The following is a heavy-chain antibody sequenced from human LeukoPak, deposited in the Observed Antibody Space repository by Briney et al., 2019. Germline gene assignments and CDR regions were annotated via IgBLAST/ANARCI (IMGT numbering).Heavy chain of an antibody. D-gene: IGHD3-16*01. V-gene: IGHV3-11*01. CDR1: GFNFSDYL. J-gene: IGHJ3*02. CDR2: IISNGNTI. CDR3: APYRMGGFDI. Sequence: EGALRLSCAASGFNFSDYLMRWIRQAPGKGLEWVSDIISNGNTIFYADPVKGRFTISRHNAKNSLYLQMNRLRAEDTAVYYCAPYRMGGFDIWGQGTMVTVSS.